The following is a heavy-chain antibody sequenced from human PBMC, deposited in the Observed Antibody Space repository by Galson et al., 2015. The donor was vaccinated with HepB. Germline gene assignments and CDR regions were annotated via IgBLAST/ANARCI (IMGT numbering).Heavy chain of an antibody. Sequence: SLRLSCAASGFTFSSYSMNWVRQAPGKGLEWVSSIRSSSSYTYYADSVKGRFTISRDNAKNSLYLQMNSLRAKDTAVYYCAWLRISSGWYGNFDYWGQGTLVTVSS. CDR3: AWLRISSGWYGNFDY. J-gene: IGHJ4*02. V-gene: IGHV3-21*01. CDR1: GFTFSSYS. D-gene: IGHD6-19*01. CDR2: IRSSSSYT.